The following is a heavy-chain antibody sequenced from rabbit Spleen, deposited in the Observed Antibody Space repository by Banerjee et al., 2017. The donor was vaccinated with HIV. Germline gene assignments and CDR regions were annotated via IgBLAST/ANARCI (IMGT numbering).Heavy chain of an antibody. J-gene: IGHJ4*01. D-gene: IGHD1-1*01. CDR3: ARDSGSGHYIDVLFNL. CDR2: IYAGSSGTT. Sequence: QEQLEESGGDLVKPEGSLTLTCTASGFILSRYWICWVRQAPGKGLEWIACIYAGSSGTTWYASWAKGRFTISKTSNTVDLKMTSLTAADTATYFCARDSGSGHYIDVLFNLWGQGTLVTVS. CDR1: GFILSRYW. V-gene: IGHV1S45*01.